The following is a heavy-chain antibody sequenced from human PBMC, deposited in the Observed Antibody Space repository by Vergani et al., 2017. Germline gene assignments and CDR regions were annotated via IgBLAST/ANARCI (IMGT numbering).Heavy chain of an antibody. V-gene: IGHV7-4-1*02. D-gene: IGHD6-19*01. CDR2: TNTNTGNP. J-gene: IGHJ1*01. CDR1: GYTFTSYA. CDR3: ARPPISHSSGLPYFQH. Sequence: QVQLVQSGSELKKPGASVKVSCKASGYTFTSYAMNWVRQAPGQGLEWMGWTNTNTGNPTYAQGVTGRFVFSLDTAVSTAYLQISRLKAEDTAVYYCARPPISHSSGLPYFQHWGQGILVTVSS.